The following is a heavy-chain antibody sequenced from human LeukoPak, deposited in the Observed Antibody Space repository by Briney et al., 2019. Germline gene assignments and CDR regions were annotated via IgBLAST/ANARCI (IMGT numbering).Heavy chain of an antibody. CDR3: ARKYSGTNLFDY. D-gene: IGHD1-26*01. CDR1: GFTLNNYA. J-gene: IGHJ4*02. Sequence: PGGSLRFSCAASGFTLNNYAMSWVRQAPGKGLEWVSIINNSGGSTYYADSVKGRFTISRDLSKNTLYLQMNSLRAEDTALYYCARKYSGTNLFDYWGQGTLVTVSS. V-gene: IGHV3-23*01. CDR2: INNSGGST.